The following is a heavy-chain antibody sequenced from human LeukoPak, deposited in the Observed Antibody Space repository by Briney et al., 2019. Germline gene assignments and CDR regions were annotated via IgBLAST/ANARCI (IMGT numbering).Heavy chain of an antibody. D-gene: IGHD2-15*01. Sequence: ASVKVSCKASGGTFSSYAISWVRQAPGQGLEWMGGIIPIFGTANYAQKFQGRVTITTDESTNTAYMELSSLRSEDTAVYYCARAPGRAAPYYFDYWGQGTLVTVSS. CDR2: IIPIFGTA. V-gene: IGHV1-69*05. J-gene: IGHJ4*02. CDR3: ARAPGRAAPYYFDY. CDR1: GGTFSSYA.